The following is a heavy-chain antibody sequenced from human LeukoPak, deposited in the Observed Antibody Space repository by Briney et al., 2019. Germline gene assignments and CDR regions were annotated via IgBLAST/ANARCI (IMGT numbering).Heavy chain of an antibody. J-gene: IGHJ4*02. Sequence: SETLSLTCAVYGGSFSGYYWSWIRQPPGKGLEWIGEINHSGSTNYNPSLKSRVTISVDTSKNQFSLKLSSVTAADTAVYYCARQLGYSYGSPFDYWGQGTLVTVSS. V-gene: IGHV4-34*01. CDR1: GGSFSGYY. CDR2: INHSGST. CDR3: ARQLGYSYGSPFDY. D-gene: IGHD5-18*01.